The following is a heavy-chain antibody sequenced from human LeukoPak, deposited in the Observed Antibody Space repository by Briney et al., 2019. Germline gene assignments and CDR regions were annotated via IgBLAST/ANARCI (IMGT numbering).Heavy chain of an antibody. V-gene: IGHV4-4*02. J-gene: IGHJ4*02. CDR2: IYHSGST. CDR1: GGSISSSNW. D-gene: IGHD1-26*01. Sequence: SGTLSLTCAVSGGSISSSNWWSWVRQPPGKGLEWIGEIYHSGSTNYNPSLKSRVTISVDKSKNQFSLKLSSVTAADTAVYYCARVGSGSYYGRDYWGQGTLVTVSS. CDR3: ARVGSGSYYGRDY.